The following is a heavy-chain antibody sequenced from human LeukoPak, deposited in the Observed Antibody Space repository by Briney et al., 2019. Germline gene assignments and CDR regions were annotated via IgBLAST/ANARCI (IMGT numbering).Heavy chain of an antibody. J-gene: IGHJ4*02. Sequence: KPGGSLRLSCAASGFTFSSYSMNWVRQAPGKGLEWVSSISSSSSYIYYADSVKGRFTISRDNAKNSLYLQMNSLRAEDTAVYYCARGYCSSTSCYYYFDYWGQGTLVTVSS. V-gene: IGHV3-21*01. CDR3: ARGYCSSTSCYYYFDY. CDR2: ISSSSSYI. D-gene: IGHD2-2*01. CDR1: GFTFSSYS.